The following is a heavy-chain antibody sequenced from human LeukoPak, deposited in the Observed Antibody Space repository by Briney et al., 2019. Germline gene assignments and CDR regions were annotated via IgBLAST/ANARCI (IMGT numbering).Heavy chain of an antibody. V-gene: IGHV4-61*05. Sequence: SETLSLTCTVSGGSISSSSYYWGWIRQPPGKGLEWVGYIYYSGSTNYNPSLESRVTISVDTSKNQFSLKLTSVTAADTGVYFCARGLVVGAGRLDPWGQGTLAIVSS. J-gene: IGHJ5*02. CDR2: IYYSGST. CDR1: GGSISSSSYY. CDR3: ARGLVVGAGRLDP. D-gene: IGHD3-22*01.